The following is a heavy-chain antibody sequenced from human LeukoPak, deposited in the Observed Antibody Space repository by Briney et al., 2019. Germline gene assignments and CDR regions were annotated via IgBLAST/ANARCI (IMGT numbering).Heavy chain of an antibody. J-gene: IGHJ3*02. CDR1: GGSISSYY. V-gene: IGHV4-59*01. D-gene: IGHD3-22*01. Sequence: SETLSLTCTVSGGSISSYYWSWIRQPPGKGLEWIGYIYYSGSTNYNPSLKSRVTISVDTSKNQFSLQLSSVTAADTAVYYCAREWGFYDSSGYTAFDIWGQGTMVTVSS. CDR2: IYYSGST. CDR3: AREWGFYDSSGYTAFDI.